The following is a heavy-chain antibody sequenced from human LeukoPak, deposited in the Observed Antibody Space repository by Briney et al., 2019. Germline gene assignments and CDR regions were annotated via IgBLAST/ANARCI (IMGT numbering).Heavy chain of an antibody. CDR1: GFTFSNAW. CDR2: IKSKTDGGTT. Sequence: GGSLRLSCAASGFTFSNAWMNWVRQAPGKGLEWVGRIKSKTDGGTTDYAAPVKGRSTISRDDSKNTLYLQMNSLKTEDTAVYYCSTTYYYDSSEGYWGQGTLVTVSS. V-gene: IGHV3-15*07. J-gene: IGHJ4*02. CDR3: STTYYYDSSEGY. D-gene: IGHD3-22*01.